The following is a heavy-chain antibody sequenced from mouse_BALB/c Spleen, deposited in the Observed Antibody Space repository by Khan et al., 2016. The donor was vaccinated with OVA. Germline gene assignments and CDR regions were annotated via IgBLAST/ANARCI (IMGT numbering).Heavy chain of an antibody. CDR2: ISYSGNT. J-gene: IGHJ2*01. CDR3: ARVYGGDFDY. CDR1: GYSITSDYA. V-gene: IGHV3-2*02. D-gene: IGHD1-1*01. Sequence: EVQLQESGPGLVKPSQSLSITCTVTGYSITSDYAWNWIRQFPGNKLEWMGFISYSGNTKYNPSLKSRFSITRDTSKNQFFLHLNSVTIEDTATYYCARVYGGDFDYWGQGTTLTVSS.